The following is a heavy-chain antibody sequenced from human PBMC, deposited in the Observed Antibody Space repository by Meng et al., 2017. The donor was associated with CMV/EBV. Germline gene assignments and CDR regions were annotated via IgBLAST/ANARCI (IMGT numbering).Heavy chain of an antibody. CDR1: GGSFSGYY. CDR2: INHSGST. J-gene: IGHJ5*02. CDR3: ARGGNWFDP. Sequence: QVQLQESGPGLLKPSETLSLSCAVYGGSFSGYYWSWIRQPPGKGLEWIGEINHSGSTNYNPSLKSRVTISVDTSKNQFSLKLSSVTAADTAVYYCARGGNWFDPWGQGTLVTVSS. V-gene: IGHV4-34*01.